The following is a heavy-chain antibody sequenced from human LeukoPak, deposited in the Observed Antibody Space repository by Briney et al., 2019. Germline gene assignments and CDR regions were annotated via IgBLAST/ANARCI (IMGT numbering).Heavy chain of an antibody. V-gene: IGHV3-23*01. CDR3: ATFVVVPAAKKNFDY. CDR1: GFTFGSYA. CDR2: ISGSGGST. D-gene: IGHD2-2*01. Sequence: GGSLRLSCAASGFTFGSYAMSWVRQAPGKGLEWVSAISGSGGSTYYADSVKGRFTISRDNSKNTLYLQMNSLRAEDTAVYYCATFVVVPAAKKNFDYWGQGTLVTVSS. J-gene: IGHJ4*02.